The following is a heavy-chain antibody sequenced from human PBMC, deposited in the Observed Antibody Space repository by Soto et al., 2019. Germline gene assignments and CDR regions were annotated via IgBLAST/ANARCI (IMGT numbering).Heavy chain of an antibody. J-gene: IGHJ4*02. D-gene: IGHD3-16*01. CDR3: ARDLGPDPHFDY. Sequence: VASVNVSCKASGGTFSSYAISWVRQAPGQGLEWMGGIIPIFGTANYAQKFQGRVTITADESTSTAYMELSSLRSEDTAGYYCARDLGPDPHFDYWGQGTLVTAPQ. CDR2: IIPIFGTA. V-gene: IGHV1-69*13. CDR1: GGTFSSYA.